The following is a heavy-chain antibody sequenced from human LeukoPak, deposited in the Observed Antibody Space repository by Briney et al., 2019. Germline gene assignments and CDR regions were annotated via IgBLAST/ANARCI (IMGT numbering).Heavy chain of an antibody. D-gene: IGHD4-17*01. J-gene: IGHJ4*02. CDR3: ATDTTVTTWGSLDY. CDR2: INSDGSTT. Sequence: GGSLRLSCAASGFTFSSYWMHWVRQATWKGLVWVSRINSDGSTTSYADSVKGRFTISRDNAKNTLYLQMNSLRAEDTAVYYCATDTTVTTWGSLDYWGQGTLVTVSS. V-gene: IGHV3-74*01. CDR1: GFTFSSYW.